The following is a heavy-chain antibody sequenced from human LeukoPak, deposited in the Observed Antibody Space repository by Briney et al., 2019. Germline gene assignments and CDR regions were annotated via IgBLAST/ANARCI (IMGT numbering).Heavy chain of an antibody. CDR3: ARMRRGWLQRDS. D-gene: IGHD3-22*01. V-gene: IGHV4-59*01. J-gene: IGHJ4*02. CDR2: RYYTGNT. Sequence: SETLSLTCIVSGGSISDDYWSWVRQPPPKGLEWIGYRYYTGNTNYNPSLKSRVTISVGTSKNQFPLKLRSVTAADTAVYYCARMRRGWLQRDSGGQGPLVSVSS. CDR1: GGSISDDY.